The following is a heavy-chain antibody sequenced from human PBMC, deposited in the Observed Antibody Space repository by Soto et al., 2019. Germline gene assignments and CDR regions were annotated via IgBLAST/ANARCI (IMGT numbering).Heavy chain of an antibody. J-gene: IGHJ6*02. Sequence: GESLKISCKGSGYSFTSYWIGWVRQMPGKGLEWMGIIYPGDSDTRYSPSFQGQVTISADKSLSTAYLQWSSLKASDTAMYYCARNTGIVGATVPYYYYGMDVWGQGTTVTVSS. CDR2: IYPGDSDT. CDR1: GYSFTSYW. D-gene: IGHD1-26*01. CDR3: ARNTGIVGATVPYYYYGMDV. V-gene: IGHV5-51*01.